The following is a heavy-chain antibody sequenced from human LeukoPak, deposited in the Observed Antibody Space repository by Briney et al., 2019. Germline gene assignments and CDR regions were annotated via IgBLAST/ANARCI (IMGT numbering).Heavy chain of an antibody. V-gene: IGHV3-21*01. J-gene: IGHJ4*02. CDR2: ISGSSSYK. CDR3: AGTYDFWSGYSS. Sequence: GGSLRLSCEVSGFDFSTYSMNWVRQAPGKGLEWVSSISGSSSYKFYADSVKGRFTISRDNAKNSLYLQMNSLRAEDTAVYYCAGTYDFWSGYSSWGQGTLVTVSS. CDR1: GFDFSTYS. D-gene: IGHD3-3*01.